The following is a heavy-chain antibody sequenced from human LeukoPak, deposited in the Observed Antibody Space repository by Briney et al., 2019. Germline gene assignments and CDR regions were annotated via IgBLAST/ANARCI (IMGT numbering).Heavy chain of an antibody. Sequence: QPGGSLRLSCSASGFTFNTYTMNWVGQAPGKGLVWVSYISGSSCIIDYADSVRGQFTISRDNAKNSLYLQMNSLRAEDTAVYYCARTGSGSYYGPFDYWGQGTLVTVSS. D-gene: IGHD1-26*01. CDR2: ISGSSCII. CDR1: GFTFNTYT. J-gene: IGHJ4*02. V-gene: IGHV3-48*01. CDR3: ARTGSGSYYGPFDY.